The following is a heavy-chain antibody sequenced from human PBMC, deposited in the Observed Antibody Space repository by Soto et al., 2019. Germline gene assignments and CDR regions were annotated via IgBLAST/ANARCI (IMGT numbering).Heavy chain of an antibody. Sequence: EVQLLESGGGLVQPGGSRRLSCAASGFTFSSYAMSWVRQAPGKGLEWVSAISGSGGSTYYADSVKGLFTISRDNSKNTLYLQMNSLRAEDTAVEYCSKRYMTYFDYWGQGTLVTVSS. J-gene: IGHJ4*02. CDR2: ISGSGGST. D-gene: IGHD1-1*01. V-gene: IGHV3-23*01. CDR1: GFTFSSYA. CDR3: SKRYMTYFDY.